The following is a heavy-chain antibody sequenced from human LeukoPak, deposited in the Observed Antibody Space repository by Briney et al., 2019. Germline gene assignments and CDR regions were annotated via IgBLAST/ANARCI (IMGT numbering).Heavy chain of an antibody. V-gene: IGHV4-39*01. J-gene: IGHJ2*01. CDR1: GGSISSSSYY. CDR3: ARRVITSGTQQRQYWYFDL. Sequence: SETLSLTCTVSGGSISSSSYYWGWIRQPPGKGLEWIGSIYYSGSTYYNPSLKSRVTISVDTAKNQFSLKLSSVTAADTAVYYCARRVITSGTQQRQYWYFDLWGRGTLVTVSS. CDR2: IYYSGST. D-gene: IGHD3-16*01.